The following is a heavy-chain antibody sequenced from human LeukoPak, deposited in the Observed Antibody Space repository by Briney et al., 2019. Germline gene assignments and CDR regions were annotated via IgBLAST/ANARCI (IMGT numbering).Heavy chain of an antibody. J-gene: IGHJ5*02. CDR3: ARSIDSSSWLGNWFDP. CDR1: GGSISSYY. D-gene: IGHD6-13*01. V-gene: IGHV4-4*07. CDR2: IYTSGST. Sequence: PSETLSLTCTVSGGSISSYYWSWIRQPAGKGLEWIGRIYTSGSTNYNPSLKSRVTISVDTSKNQFSLKLSSVTAADTAVYYCARSIDSSSWLGNWFDPWGQGTLVTVSS.